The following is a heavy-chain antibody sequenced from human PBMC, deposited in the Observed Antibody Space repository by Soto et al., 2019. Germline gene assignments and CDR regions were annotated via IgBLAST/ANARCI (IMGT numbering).Heavy chain of an antibody. V-gene: IGHV3-30*18. CDR3: AKGHWYLDY. D-gene: IGHD1-1*01. CDR2: ISYDGSNK. J-gene: IGHJ4*02. Sequence: QVQLVESGGGVVQPGRSLRLSCAASGFTFSSYGMHWVRQAPGKGLEWVAVISYDGSNKYYADSVKGRFTISRDNSKNTLYLQMNSLRAEDTAVYYCAKGHWYLDYWGQGTLVTVSS. CDR1: GFTFSSYG.